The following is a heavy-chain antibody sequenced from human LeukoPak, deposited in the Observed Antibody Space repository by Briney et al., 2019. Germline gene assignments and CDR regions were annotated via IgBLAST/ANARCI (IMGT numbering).Heavy chain of an antibody. D-gene: IGHD4-17*01. V-gene: IGHV4-39*07. Sequence: SETLSLTCTVSGGSISSSSYYWGWIRQPPGKGLEWIGSIYYSGSTYYNPSLKSRVTISVDTSKNQFSLKLSSVTAADTAVYYCARGGYGDLQALGYWGQGTLVTVSS. CDR1: GGSISSSSYY. J-gene: IGHJ4*02. CDR3: ARGGYGDLQALGY. CDR2: IYYSGST.